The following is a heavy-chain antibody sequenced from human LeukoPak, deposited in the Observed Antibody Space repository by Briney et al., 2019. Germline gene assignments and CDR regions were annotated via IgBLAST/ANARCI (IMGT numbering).Heavy chain of an antibody. CDR2: ISSSSSYI. Sequence: GGSLRLSCAASGFTFSSYSMNWVRQAPGKGLEWVSSISSSSSYIYYADSVKGRFTISRDNAKNSLYLQMNSLRAEDTAVYYCARDLGSSWSPPFDYWGQGTLVTVSS. V-gene: IGHV3-21*01. CDR1: GFTFSSYS. D-gene: IGHD6-13*01. CDR3: ARDLGSSWSPPFDY. J-gene: IGHJ4*02.